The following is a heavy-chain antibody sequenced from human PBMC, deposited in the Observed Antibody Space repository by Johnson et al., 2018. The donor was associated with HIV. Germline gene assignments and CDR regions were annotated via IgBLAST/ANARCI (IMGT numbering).Heavy chain of an antibody. D-gene: IGHD3-10*01. Sequence: VQLVESGGCVVRPGGSLRLSCAASGFMFDDYAMHWVRQAPGKGLEWVSGISWNSVTIGYVDSVKGRFTISRDNAKNSLYLQMNSLRVEDTALYYCAKDLRWGDYAFDIWGQGTMVTVSS. CDR3: AKDLRWGDYAFDI. CDR2: ISWNSVTI. V-gene: IGHV3-9*01. J-gene: IGHJ3*02. CDR1: GFMFDDYA.